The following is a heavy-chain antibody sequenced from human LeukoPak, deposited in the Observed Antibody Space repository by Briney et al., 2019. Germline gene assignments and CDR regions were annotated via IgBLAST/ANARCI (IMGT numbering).Heavy chain of an antibody. D-gene: IGHD3-22*01. V-gene: IGHV4-4*07. CDR3: ARVSHYYDSSGYYRSGAFDI. Sequence: KPSETLSLTYTVSSGSISGYYWSWIRQPAGKGLEWIGRIYTSGSTNYNPSLKSRVTISVDTSKNQFSLKLSSVTAADTAVYYCARVSHYYDSSGYYRSGAFDIWGQGTMVTVSS. CDR1: SGSISGYY. CDR2: IYTSGST. J-gene: IGHJ3*02.